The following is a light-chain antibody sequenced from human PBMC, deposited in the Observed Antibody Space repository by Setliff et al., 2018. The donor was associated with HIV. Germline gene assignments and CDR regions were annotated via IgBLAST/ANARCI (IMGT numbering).Light chain of an antibody. CDR1: SSDIGSSNF. V-gene: IGLV2-14*03. J-gene: IGLJ1*01. Sequence: QSALTQPAYVSGSPGQSITISCTGTSSDIGSSNFVSWYQQHPGKAPKVMIYNVDKRPSVVSNRFSGSKSGNTASLTISGLQTEDEADYYCSSYSINNLYVFSTGTKVTVL. CDR3: SSYSINNLYV. CDR2: NVD.